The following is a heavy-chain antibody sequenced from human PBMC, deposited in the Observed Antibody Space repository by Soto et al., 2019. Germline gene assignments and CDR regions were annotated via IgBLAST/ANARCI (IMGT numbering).Heavy chain of an antibody. CDR1: GGSISNNNYF. J-gene: IGHJ3*02. D-gene: IGHD2-2*01. V-gene: IGHV4-31*03. CDR2: IHYRGIA. CDR3: AREVNVPADADAFDI. Sequence: QVQLQESGPGLVKPSQTLSLTCTVSGGSISNNNYFWSWIRQHPGKGLEWIGYIHYRGIAYYNPSLSGRVTILVDTTKNQFSMKLSSVTAADTAMYYCAREVNVPADADAFDIWGQGTMVTVSS.